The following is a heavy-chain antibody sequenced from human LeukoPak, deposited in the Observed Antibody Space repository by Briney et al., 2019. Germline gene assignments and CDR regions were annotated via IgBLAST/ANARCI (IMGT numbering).Heavy chain of an antibody. CDR2: ISGTGVKT. Sequence: PGGSLRLSCAGSGFTFSNYWMGWVRQAPGKGLEWVSGISGTGVKTYYADSVRGRFTISRDNSKNILYLQMNSLRAEDTAVYYCAKGATVTIDNWFDRWGQGTLVTVSS. D-gene: IGHD4-17*01. CDR3: AKGATVTIDNWFDR. CDR1: GFTFSNYW. J-gene: IGHJ5*02. V-gene: IGHV3-23*01.